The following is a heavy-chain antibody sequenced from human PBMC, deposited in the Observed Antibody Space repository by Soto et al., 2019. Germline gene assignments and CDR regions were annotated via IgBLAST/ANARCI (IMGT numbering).Heavy chain of an antibody. V-gene: IGHV3-15*01. CDR2: IKSKTDGGTT. Sequence: GGSLRLSCAASGFTFSNAWMSWVRQAPGKGLEWVGRIKSKTDGGTTDYAAPVKGRFTISRDDSKNTLYLQMNSLKTEDTAVYYCTTDRAGFGELFGFDPWGQGTLVTVSS. CDR1: GFTFSNAW. D-gene: IGHD3-10*01. CDR3: TTDRAGFGELFGFDP. J-gene: IGHJ5*02.